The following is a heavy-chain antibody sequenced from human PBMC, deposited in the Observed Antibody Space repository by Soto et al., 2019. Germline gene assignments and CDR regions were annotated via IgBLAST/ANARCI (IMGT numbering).Heavy chain of an antibody. Sequence: SVKVSCKASGGSFTYTLSWVRQAPGQGLEWMGGIIPIFGTTNYAQKFQDRVTITADESTKTAYMELNTLTSEDTAVYYCARLHSHGTYGMDVWGQGTTVTVSS. D-gene: IGHD5-18*01. CDR2: IIPIFGTT. J-gene: IGHJ6*02. CDR3: ARLHSHGTYGMDV. V-gene: IGHV1-69*13. CDR1: GGSFTYT.